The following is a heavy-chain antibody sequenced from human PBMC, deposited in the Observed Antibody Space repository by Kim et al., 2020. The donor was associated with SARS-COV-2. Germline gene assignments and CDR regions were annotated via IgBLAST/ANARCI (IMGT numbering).Heavy chain of an antibody. CDR3: VRRDYGCSATTCYFDY. Sequence: GGSLRLSCAASGFTLSDSTIYWVRQASGNGLEWIGLIRGKTNNYATTYGASLKGRFTISRDDYNNMAYLQMDSLKPEDTAVYYCVRRDYGCSATTCYFDYWGQGTLVTVSS. V-gene: IGHV3-73*01. CDR1: GFTLSDST. CDR2: IRGKTNNYAT. D-gene: IGHD2-15*01. J-gene: IGHJ4*02.